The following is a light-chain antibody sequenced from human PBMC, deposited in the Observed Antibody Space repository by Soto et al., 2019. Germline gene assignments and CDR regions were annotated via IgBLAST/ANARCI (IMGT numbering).Light chain of an antibody. J-gene: IGKJ4*01. CDR3: QQYGSSIP. CDR2: GAS. Sequence: EIGLTQSPATLSLSPGESATLSCRASQSVSSNHLAWYQQKLGQAPRLLIYGASSRAAGIPDRFSGSGSGTDFTLTIRRLEPEDFAVYFCQQYGSSIPFGGGTKVDI. V-gene: IGKV3-20*01. CDR1: QSVSSNH.